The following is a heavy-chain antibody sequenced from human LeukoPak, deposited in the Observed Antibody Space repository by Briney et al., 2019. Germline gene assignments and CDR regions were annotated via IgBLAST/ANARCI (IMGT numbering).Heavy chain of an antibody. CDR2: INPSGGST. CDR1: GYTFTSYY. J-gene: IGHJ6*03. D-gene: IGHD6-19*01. V-gene: IGHV1-46*01. CDR3: ARDRRWLVRESYYYYYMGV. Sequence: GASVKVSCKASGYTFTSYYMHWVRQAPGQGLEWMGIINPSGGSTSYAQKFQGRVTMTRDMSTSTVYMELSSLRSEDTAVYYCARDRRWLVRESYYYYYMGVWGKGTTVTVSS.